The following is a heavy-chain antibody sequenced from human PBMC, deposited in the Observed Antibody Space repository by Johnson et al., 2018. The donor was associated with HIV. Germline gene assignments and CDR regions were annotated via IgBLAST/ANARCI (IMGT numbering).Heavy chain of an antibody. D-gene: IGHD2-21*02. V-gene: IGHV3-66*01. CDR1: GFTVSSNY. CDR2: IYSGGST. Sequence: VQLVESGGGLVKPGGSLRLSCAASGFTVSSNYMRWVRQAPGKGLEWVSVIYSGGSTYYADSVKGRFTISRDNSKNTLYLQMNSLRDEDTAVYYCARDAEEYCGGDCYLWGQGTMVTVSS. CDR3: ARDAEEYCGGDCYL. J-gene: IGHJ3*01.